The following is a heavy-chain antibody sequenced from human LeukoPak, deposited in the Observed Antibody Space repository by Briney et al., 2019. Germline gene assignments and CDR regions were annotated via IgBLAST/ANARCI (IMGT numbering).Heavy chain of an antibody. V-gene: IGHV3-21*01. J-gene: IGHJ4*02. CDR2: ISISSSSM. CDR3: ASEIVFGSFDY. D-gene: IGHD3-22*01. Sequence: PGGSLRLSCTVSGFTFSSYSMIWVRQAPGKGLEWVSYISISSSSMYYADSMKGRITISRDNAKNSLYLQMNSLRADDTAVYYCASEIVFGSFDYWGQGTLVTVSS. CDR1: GFTFSSYS.